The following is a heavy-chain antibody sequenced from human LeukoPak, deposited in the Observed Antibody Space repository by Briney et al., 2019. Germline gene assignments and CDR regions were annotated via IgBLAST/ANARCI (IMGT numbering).Heavy chain of an antibody. CDR1: GFTFSSYA. CDR3: ARYRESSSWYWGGSGWGTPDY. V-gene: IGHV3-30*04. D-gene: IGHD6-13*01. CDR2: ISYDGSNK. Sequence: GRSLRLSCAASGFTFSSYAMHWVRQAPGKGLEWVAVISYDGSNKYYADSVKGRFTISRDNSKNTLYLQMNSLRAEDTAVYYCARYRESSSWYWGGSGWGTPDYWGQGTLVTVSS. J-gene: IGHJ4*02.